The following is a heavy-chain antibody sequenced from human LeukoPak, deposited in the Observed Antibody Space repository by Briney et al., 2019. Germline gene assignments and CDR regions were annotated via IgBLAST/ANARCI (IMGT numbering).Heavy chain of an antibody. CDR3: ARVPDITARPCDT. V-gene: IGHV4-34*01. CDR2: ISHTGLT. CDR1: GGSFSGYY. J-gene: IGHJ5*02. Sequence: TETLSLTCAVYGGSFSGYYWTLIRQTPGKGLEWIGEISHTGLTGSNPSLKSRVTIFVDSSKKQFSLRMTSVTAADTGVYYCARVPDITARPCDTWGPGTLVTVSS. D-gene: IGHD1-1*01.